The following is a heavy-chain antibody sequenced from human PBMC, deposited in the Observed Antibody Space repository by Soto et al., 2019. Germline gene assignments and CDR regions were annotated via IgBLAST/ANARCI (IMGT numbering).Heavy chain of an antibody. D-gene: IGHD1-1*01. CDR3: VRDLDHFDY. Sequence: VQLVESGGGLVKPGGSLRLSCAASGFTFSSYWMHWVRQAPGKGLMWVSRIQSDGSITTYADSVKGRFTISRDNAKNTLFLQMSSLRAEDTAVYYCVRDLDHFDYWGQGILVTVSS. V-gene: IGHV3-74*03. J-gene: IGHJ4*02. CDR2: IQSDGSIT. CDR1: GFTFSSYW.